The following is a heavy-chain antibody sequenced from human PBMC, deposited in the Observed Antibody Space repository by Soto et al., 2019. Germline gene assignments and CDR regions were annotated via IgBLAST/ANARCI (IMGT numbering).Heavy chain of an antibody. CDR1: GGTFSSYA. CDR3: ARWGRWLQCDYWYFDL. D-gene: IGHD3-16*01. Sequence: QVQLVQSGAEVKKPGSWVKVSCKASGGTFSSYAISWVRQAPGQGLEWMGGIIPIFGTANYAQKFQGRVTITADESTSTAYMELSSLRSEDTAVYYCARWGRWLQCDYWYFDLWGRGTLVTVSS. CDR2: IIPIFGTA. V-gene: IGHV1-69*12. J-gene: IGHJ2*01.